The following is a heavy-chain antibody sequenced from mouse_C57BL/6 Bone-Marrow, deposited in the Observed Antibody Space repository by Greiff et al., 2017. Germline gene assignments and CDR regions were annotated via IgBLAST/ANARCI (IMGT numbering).Heavy chain of an antibody. CDR2: ISSGSSTI. V-gene: IGHV5-17*01. J-gene: IGHJ2*01. CDR1: GFTFSNYW. Sequence: EVMLVESGGGLVQPGGSMKLSCVASGFTFSNYWMTWVRQSPEKGLEWVAYISSGSSTIYYAVPVKGRFSISRDNAKNTLFLQMTSLRSEDAAMYYCARRIYYDCLDYWGQGTTLTVSS. D-gene: IGHD2-4*01. CDR3: ARRIYYDCLDY.